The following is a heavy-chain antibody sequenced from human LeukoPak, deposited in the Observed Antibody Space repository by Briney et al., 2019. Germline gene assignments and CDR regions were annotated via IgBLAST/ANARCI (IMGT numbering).Heavy chain of an antibody. CDR1: GGSISSGSYY. CDR2: IYTSGST. CDR3: ARGTFYYYDSSGLDY. J-gene: IGHJ4*02. V-gene: IGHV4-61*02. Sequence: PSETLSLTCTVSGGSISSGSYYWSWIRQPAGKGLEWIGRIYTSGSTNYNPSLKSRVTISVDTSKNQLSLKLSSVTAADTAVYYCARGTFYYYDSSGLDYWGQGTLVTVSS. D-gene: IGHD3-22*01.